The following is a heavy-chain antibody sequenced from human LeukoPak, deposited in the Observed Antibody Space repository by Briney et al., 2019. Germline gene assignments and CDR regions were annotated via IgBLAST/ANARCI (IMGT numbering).Heavy chain of an antibody. J-gene: IGHJ4*02. V-gene: IGHV4-39*01. CDR1: GASVSDNLSY. CDR2: VYYTGST. CDR3: ARLTKGRYFDYIFAF. Sequence: SETLSPTCTVSGASVSDNLSYLGRVRPPPREGLEWVANVYYTGSTYYNPSLKSRVTMSVDTSKNQFSLKMTSVTAADTAIYYCARLTKGRYFDYIFAFWGQGILVTVSS. D-gene: IGHD3-9*01.